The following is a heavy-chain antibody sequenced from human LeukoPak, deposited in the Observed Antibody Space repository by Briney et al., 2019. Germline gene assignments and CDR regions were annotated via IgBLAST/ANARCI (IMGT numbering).Heavy chain of an antibody. J-gene: IGHJ5*02. V-gene: IGHV3-21*01. Sequence: GGSLRLSCAASGFTFSSYSMNWVRQAPGKGLEWVSSISSSSSYIYYAGSVKGRFTISRDNAKNSLYLQMNSLRAEDTAVYYCARDHLKLVLRFLEWLPEFDPWGQGTLVTVSS. CDR2: ISSSSSYI. D-gene: IGHD3-3*01. CDR1: GFTFSSYS. CDR3: ARDHLKLVLRFLEWLPEFDP.